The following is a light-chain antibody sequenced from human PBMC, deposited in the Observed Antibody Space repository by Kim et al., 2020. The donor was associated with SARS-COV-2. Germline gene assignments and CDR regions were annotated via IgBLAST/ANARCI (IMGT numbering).Light chain of an antibody. CDR3: NSRDSNDNVV. Sequence: VALGQTVSITCQGDSLRSYYATWYQQKPGQAPILVIYGKNNRPSGIPDRFSGSSSGNTASLTITGTQAGDEADYYCNSRDSNDNVVFGGGTQLPVL. CDR2: GKN. V-gene: IGLV3-19*01. CDR1: SLRSYY. J-gene: IGLJ2*01.